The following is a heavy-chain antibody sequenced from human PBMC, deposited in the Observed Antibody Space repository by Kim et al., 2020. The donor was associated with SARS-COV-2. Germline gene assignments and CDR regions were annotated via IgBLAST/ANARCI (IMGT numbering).Heavy chain of an antibody. CDR2: ISSSSSYI. V-gene: IGHV3-21*01. J-gene: IGHJ6*02. CDR3: ARPPHGHYGMDV. Sequence: GGSLRLSCAASGFTFSSYSMNWVRQAPGKGLEWVSSISSSSSYIYYADSVKGRFTISRDNAKNSLYLQMNSLRAEDTAVYYCARPPHGHYGMDVWGQGTTVTVSS. CDR1: GFTFSSYS.